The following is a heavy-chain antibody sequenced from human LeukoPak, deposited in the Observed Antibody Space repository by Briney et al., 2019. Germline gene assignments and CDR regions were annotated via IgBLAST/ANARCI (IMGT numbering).Heavy chain of an antibody. CDR1: GFAFGSEA. J-gene: IGHJ4*02. V-gene: IGHV3-23*01. CDR3: AKSRSGSANWALRIFDN. Sequence: GGSLRLSCAVSGFAFGSEAMGWVRQSPARGLEWVASISPGGGTTYYADYVKGRFTISRDNSNNSLFVQMNSLRAEDTAVYFCAKSRSGSANWALRIFDNWGQGTLVTVSS. CDR2: ISPGGGTT. D-gene: IGHD1-1*01.